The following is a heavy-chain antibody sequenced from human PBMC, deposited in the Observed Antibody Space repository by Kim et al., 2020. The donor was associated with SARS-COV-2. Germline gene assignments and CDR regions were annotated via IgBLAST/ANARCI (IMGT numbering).Heavy chain of an antibody. V-gene: IGHV1-46*01. CDR2: IDPSGGRT. J-gene: IGHJ4*02. CDR1: GYSFTNHH. CDR3: SGEKKRHDY. Sequence: ASVKVSCKASGYSFTNHHVHWVRQAPGQGLEWVGIIDPSGGRTYDQQYLGRVTVTRDTTTTTAYKVQLRRPSADKAIYYYSGEKKRHDYWGQGT.